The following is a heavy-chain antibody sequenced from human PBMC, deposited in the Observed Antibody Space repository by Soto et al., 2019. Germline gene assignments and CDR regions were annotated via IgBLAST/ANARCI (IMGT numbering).Heavy chain of an antibody. D-gene: IGHD2-2*01. CDR3: ARVGIVVVPAANYFGY. J-gene: IGHJ4*02. Sequence: SETLSLTCAVSGYSISSGYYWGWIRQPPGKGLEWIGSIYHSGSTYYNPSLKSRVTISVDTSKNQFSLKLSSVTAADTAVYYCARVGIVVVPAANYFGYWGQGTLVTVSS. CDR2: IYHSGST. V-gene: IGHV4-38-2*01. CDR1: GYSISSGYY.